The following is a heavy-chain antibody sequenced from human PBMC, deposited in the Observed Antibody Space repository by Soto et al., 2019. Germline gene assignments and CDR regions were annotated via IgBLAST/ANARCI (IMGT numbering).Heavy chain of an antibody. J-gene: IGHJ6*03. CDR1: GYTFTSYG. Sequence: ASVKVSCKASGYTFTSYGISWVRQAPGQGLEWMGWISAYNGNTNYAQKLQGRVTMTTDTSTSTTYMELRSLRSDGTAVYYCARVLVVPAAIGYYYYYMDVWGKGTTVTVSS. CDR2: ISAYNGNT. V-gene: IGHV1-18*01. CDR3: ARVLVVPAAIGYYYYYMDV. D-gene: IGHD2-2*02.